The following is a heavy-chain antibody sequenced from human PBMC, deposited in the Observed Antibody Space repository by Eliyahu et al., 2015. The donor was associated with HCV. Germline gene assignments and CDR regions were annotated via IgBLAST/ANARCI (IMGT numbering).Heavy chain of an antibody. CDR2: ISSSSSYI. Sequence: EVQLVESGGGLVKPGGSLRLSCAASGFXFXSYSMNWVRQAPGKGLEWVSSISSSSSYIYYADSVKGRFTISRDNAKNSLYLQMNTLRAEDTAVYYCARGQMKQLVLLPFDYWGQGTLVTVSS. CDR1: GFXFXSYS. CDR3: ARGQMKQLVLLPFDY. D-gene: IGHD6-13*01. J-gene: IGHJ4*02. V-gene: IGHV3-21*01.